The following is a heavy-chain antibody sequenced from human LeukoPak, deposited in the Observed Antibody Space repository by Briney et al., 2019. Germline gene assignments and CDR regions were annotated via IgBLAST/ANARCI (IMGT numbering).Heavy chain of an antibody. CDR2: IKQDGTEK. J-gene: IGHJ4*02. CDR1: GFTFSSYW. Sequence: GGSLRLSCAASGFTFSSYWMSWVRQAPGKGLEWVANIKQDGTEKFYVDSVKGRFTISRDNAKNSLYLQMNSLSVEDTAVYYCARGSLWLQLDYWGQGTLVTVSS. V-gene: IGHV3-7*01. CDR3: ARGSLWLQLDY. D-gene: IGHD5-24*01.